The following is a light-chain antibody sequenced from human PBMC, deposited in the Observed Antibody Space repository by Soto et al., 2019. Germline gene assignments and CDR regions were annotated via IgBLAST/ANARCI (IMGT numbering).Light chain of an antibody. CDR1: QSVSSN. CDR2: GAS. J-gene: IGKJ1*01. V-gene: IGKV3-15*01. CDR3: QQYNNWPWT. Sequence: EMVMTQSPATLSVITGERATLSCRASQSVSSNLAWYQEKPGQAPRLLIYGASARATGIPARFSGSGSGTEFTLTISSLQSEDFAVYYCQQYNNWPWTFGQGTKVDIK.